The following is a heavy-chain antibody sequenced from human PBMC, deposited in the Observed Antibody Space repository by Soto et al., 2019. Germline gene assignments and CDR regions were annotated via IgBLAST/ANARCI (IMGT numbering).Heavy chain of an antibody. Sequence: WGSLRVSCAASGFALRDFAILWVRQAPGKGLEWVSAITGSGSSTYNADSVKGRFSVSRDKSKTTMYLQMNRRRAEDTAVYFCSKGCVRLVRSVMLCFDYWGQGSLVTVSS. D-gene: IGHD3-16*01. CDR1: GFALRDFA. J-gene: IGHJ4*02. V-gene: IGHV3-23*01. CDR2: ITGSGSST. CDR3: SKGCVRLVRSVMLCFDY.